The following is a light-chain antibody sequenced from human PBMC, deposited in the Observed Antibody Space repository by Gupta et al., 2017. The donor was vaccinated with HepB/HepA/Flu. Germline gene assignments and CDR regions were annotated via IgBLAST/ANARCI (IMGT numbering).Light chain of an antibody. CDR2: GAS. V-gene: IGKV3-15*01. CDR1: QSVSRH. Sequence: EIVMTQPPATLSLSPGERATLSCRASQSVSRHLAWYQQKPGQAPRLLIYGASTRATGIPARFSGSGSGTEFTLTISSLQSEDFAVYYCQQYNTWLLTFGQGTKVEIK. J-gene: IGKJ1*01. CDR3: QQYNTWLLT.